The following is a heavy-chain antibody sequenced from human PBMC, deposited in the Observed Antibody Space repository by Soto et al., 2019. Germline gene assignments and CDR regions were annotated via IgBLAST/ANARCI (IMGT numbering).Heavy chain of an antibody. CDR1: GGSFSGDY. D-gene: IGHD6-6*01. J-gene: IGHJ4*02. V-gene: IGHV4-34*01. Sequence: SETLSLTCAVYGGSFSGDYWSWIRQPPGKGLEWIGEINHSGSTNYNPSLKSRITISVDTSKNQFSLKLSSVTAADTAVYYCARRGIAARPQGGYFDSWGQGTLVTVSS. CDR2: INHSGST. CDR3: ARRGIAARPQGGYFDS.